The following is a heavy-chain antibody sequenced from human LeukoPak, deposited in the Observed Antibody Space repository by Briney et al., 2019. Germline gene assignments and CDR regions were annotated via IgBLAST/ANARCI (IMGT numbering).Heavy chain of an antibody. Sequence: PSETLSLTCTVSGGSISSYYWSWIRQPPGKGLEWIGYIYYSGSTNYNPSLKSRVTISVDTSKNQFSLKLSAVTAADTAVYYCARAQGENWFDPWGQGTLATVSS. V-gene: IGHV4-59*01. CDR2: IYYSGST. CDR1: GGSISSYY. CDR3: ARAQGENWFDP. J-gene: IGHJ5*02. D-gene: IGHD3-16*01.